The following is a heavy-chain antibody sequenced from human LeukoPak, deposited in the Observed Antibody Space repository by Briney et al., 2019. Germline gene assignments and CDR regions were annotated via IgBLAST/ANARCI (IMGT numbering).Heavy chain of an antibody. J-gene: IGHJ4*02. Sequence: PGGSLRLSCAASGFTFSTYTMNWVRQAPGKGLEWVSSISSRRAYIYYADSVKGRFTLSRDFSRNTVSLRMNSLRPEDTAVYYCARDVVQCRTTNCSPLFIFDYWGQGTLVTVSS. V-gene: IGHV3-21*01. CDR3: ARDVVQCRTTNCSPLFIFDY. CDR2: ISSRRAYI. CDR1: GFTFSTYT. D-gene: IGHD2-2*01.